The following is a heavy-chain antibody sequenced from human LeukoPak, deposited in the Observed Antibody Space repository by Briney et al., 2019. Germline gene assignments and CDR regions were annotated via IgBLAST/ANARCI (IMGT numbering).Heavy chain of an antibody. V-gene: IGHV3-53*01. CDR2: IYSGGTT. J-gene: IGHJ4*02. D-gene: IGHD6-13*01. CDR3: ARASTIGAAGLFDF. Sequence: GGSLRLSCAASGFTVSSIYMNWVRQAPGKGREWVSVIYSGGTTYYADSVKGRFTISRDNSKNTLYLQMNRLRVEDTAVYFCARASTIGAAGLFDFWGQGTLVTVSS. CDR1: GFTVSSIY.